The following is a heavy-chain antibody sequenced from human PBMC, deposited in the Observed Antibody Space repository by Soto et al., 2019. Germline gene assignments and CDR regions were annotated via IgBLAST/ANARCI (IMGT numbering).Heavy chain of an antibody. D-gene: IGHD5-12*01. J-gene: IGHJ4*02. CDR2: LSAGGDNT. CDR1: GFTFSNYA. CDR3: AKASDSGYDFHFDY. Sequence: WGSLRLSCSASGFTFSNYAMIWVRQAPGKGLEWVSALSAGGDNTYYADSVRGRFTISRDNSKNTLYLQMNSLRAEDTAVYYCAKASDSGYDFHFDYWGQGALVTVSS. V-gene: IGHV3-23*01.